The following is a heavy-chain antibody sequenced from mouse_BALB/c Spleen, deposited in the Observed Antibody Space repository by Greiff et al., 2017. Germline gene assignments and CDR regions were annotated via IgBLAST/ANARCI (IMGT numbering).Heavy chain of an antibody. D-gene: IGHD2-14*01. Sequence: QVQLQQSGAELARPGASVKMSCKASGYTFTSYTMHWVKQRPGQGLEWIGYINPSSGYTNYNQKFKDKATLTADKSSSTAYMQLSSLTSEDSAVYYCARGVRRDYYAMDYWGQGTSVTVSS. CDR1: GYTFTSYT. CDR3: ARGVRRDYYAMDY. J-gene: IGHJ4*01. V-gene: IGHV1-4*01. CDR2: INPSSGYT.